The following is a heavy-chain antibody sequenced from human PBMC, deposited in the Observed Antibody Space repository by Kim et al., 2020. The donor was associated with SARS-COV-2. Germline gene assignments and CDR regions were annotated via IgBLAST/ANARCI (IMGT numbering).Heavy chain of an antibody. CDR1: GFTFSSYS. Sequence: GGSLRLSCAASGFTFSSYSMNWVRQAPGKGLEWVSSISSSSSYIYYADSVKGRFTISRDNAKNSLYLQMNSLRAEDTAVYYCARDPVGATRYFDYWGQGTLVTVSS. CDR2: ISSSSSYI. J-gene: IGHJ4*02. V-gene: IGHV3-21*01. CDR3: ARDPVGATRYFDY. D-gene: IGHD1-26*01.